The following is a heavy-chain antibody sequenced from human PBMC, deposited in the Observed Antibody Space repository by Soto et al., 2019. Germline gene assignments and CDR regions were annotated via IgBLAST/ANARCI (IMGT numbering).Heavy chain of an antibody. CDR1: GDSVSSNSAA. J-gene: IGHJ6*02. Sequence: SQTLSLTCAISGDSVSSNSAAWNWIRQSPSRGLEWLGRTYYRSKWYNDYAVSVKSRITINPDTSKNQFSLQLNSVTPEDTAVYYCARIDVAYSSPSHYYYGMDVWGQGTTVTVSS. CDR2: TYYRSKWYN. CDR3: ARIDVAYSSPSHYYYGMDV. D-gene: IGHD6-6*01. V-gene: IGHV6-1*01.